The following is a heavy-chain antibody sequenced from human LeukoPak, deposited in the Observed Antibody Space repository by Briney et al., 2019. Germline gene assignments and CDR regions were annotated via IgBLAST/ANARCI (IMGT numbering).Heavy chain of an antibody. D-gene: IGHD1-26*01. CDR2: ISYDGSNK. J-gene: IGHJ4*02. CDR1: GFTFSSYA. Sequence: PGRSLRLSCAASGFTFSSYAMHWVRQAPGKGLEWVAVISYDGSNKYYADSVKGRFTISRDNSKNTLYLQMNSLRAEDTAVYYCARGLLIVGPTTGDYFDYWGQGTLVTVSS. V-gene: IGHV3-30*14. CDR3: ARGLLIVGPTTGDYFDY.